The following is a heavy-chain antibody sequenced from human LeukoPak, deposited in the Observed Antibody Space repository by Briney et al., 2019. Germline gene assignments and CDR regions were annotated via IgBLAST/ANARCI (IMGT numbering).Heavy chain of an antibody. CDR2: INSDGSST. CDR1: EFTFSSYW. CDR3: ARGLDFWSGVNWFDP. J-gene: IGHJ5*02. D-gene: IGHD3-3*01. V-gene: IGHV3-74*01. Sequence: GGSLRLSCAASEFTFSSYWMHWVRQAPGKGLEWVSRINSDGSSTSYADSVKGRFTISRDNAKNTLYLQMNSLRAEDTAVYYCARGLDFWSGVNWFDPWGQGTLVTVSS.